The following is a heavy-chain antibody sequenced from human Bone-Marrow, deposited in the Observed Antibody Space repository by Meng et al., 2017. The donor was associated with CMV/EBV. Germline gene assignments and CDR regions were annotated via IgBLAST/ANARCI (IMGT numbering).Heavy chain of an antibody. CDR1: GVSLTGSNW. CDR2: IYHTGRT. J-gene: IGHJ4*02. D-gene: IGHD3-16*02. CDR3: ARVGDGGSYLEF. Sequence: GSLRLSCSVSGVSLTGSNWWSWVRQAPGEGLEWIGEIYHTGRTNYNPSLESRLTMSVDKSKNEFSLTVTSLTAADTAVYFCARVGDGGSYLEFWGQGALVTVSS. V-gene: IGHV4-4*01.